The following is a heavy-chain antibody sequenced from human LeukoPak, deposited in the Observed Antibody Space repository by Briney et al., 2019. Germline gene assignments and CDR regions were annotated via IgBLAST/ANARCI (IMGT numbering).Heavy chain of an antibody. CDR1: GFTFSSYA. CDR2: LRGGGET. J-gene: IGHJ4*02. V-gene: IGHV3-23*01. Sequence: PGGSLRLSCAASGFTFSSYAMSWVRQAPARGLEWVSSLRGGGETFYADSVKGRFTLSRDESRNTVYLQMNNMRVEDTAVYFCAKASWVSSGDEFLWGQGTLATVSS. D-gene: IGHD6-25*01. CDR3: AKASWVSSGDEFL.